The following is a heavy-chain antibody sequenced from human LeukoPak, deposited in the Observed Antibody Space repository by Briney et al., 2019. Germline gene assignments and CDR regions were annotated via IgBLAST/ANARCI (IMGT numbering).Heavy chain of an antibody. J-gene: IGHJ4*02. D-gene: IGHD6-19*01. Sequence: GGSLRLSCAAPGFTFSDYYMSWVRQAPGKVLEWISYISSSISDTNYADSVKGRFTISRDNAKNSLYLQMNSLRAEDTAVYYCARAVAGDYFDYWGQGTLVTVSS. CDR3: ARAVAGDYFDY. CDR2: ISSSISDT. CDR1: GFTFSDYY. V-gene: IGHV3-11*06.